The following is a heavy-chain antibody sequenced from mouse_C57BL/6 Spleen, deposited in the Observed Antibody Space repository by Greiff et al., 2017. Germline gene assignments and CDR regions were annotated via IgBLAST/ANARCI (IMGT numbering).Heavy chain of an antibody. V-gene: IGHV3-6*01. Sequence: EVKLQESGPGLVKPSQSLSLTCSVTGYSITSGYYWNWIRQFPGNKLEWMGYISYDGSNNYNPSLKNRISITRDTSKNQFFLKLNSVTTEDTATYYCARDPFDDWGQGTTLTVSS. CDR3: ARDPFDD. CDR2: ISYDGSN. CDR1: GYSITSGYY. J-gene: IGHJ2*01.